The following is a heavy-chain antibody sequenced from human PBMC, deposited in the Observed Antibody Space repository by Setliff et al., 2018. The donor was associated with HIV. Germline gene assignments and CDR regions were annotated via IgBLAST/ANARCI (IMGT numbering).Heavy chain of an antibody. V-gene: IGHV4-38-2*02. J-gene: IGHJ4*02. D-gene: IGHD2-2*01. CDR1: GFSISSDYY. Sequence: SETLSLTCSVSGFSISSDYYWNWVRQPPGQGLEWIGRIYHSGKTYSNPSLKSRVTVSVDTSMNQFSLNLNSVTATDTAVYYCARGSCFNTGCLDSWGQVALVTVSS. CDR2: IYHSGKT. CDR3: ARGSCFNTGCLDS.